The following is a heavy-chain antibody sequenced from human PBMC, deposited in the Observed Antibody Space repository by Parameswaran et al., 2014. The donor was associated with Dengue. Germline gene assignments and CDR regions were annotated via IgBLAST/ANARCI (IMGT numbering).Heavy chain of an antibody. J-gene: IGHJ3*02. CDR3: ARTRGIWPDAFDI. V-gene: IGHV3-21*01. Sequence: VRQMPGKGLEWVSSISSSSSYIYYADSVKGRFTISRDNAKNSLYLQMNSLRAEDTAVYYCARTRGIWPDAFDIWGQGTMVTVSS. CDR2: ISSSSSYI. D-gene: IGHD3-16*01.